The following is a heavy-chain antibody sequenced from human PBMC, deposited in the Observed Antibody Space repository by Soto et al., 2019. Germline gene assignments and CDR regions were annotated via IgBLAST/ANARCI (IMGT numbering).Heavy chain of an antibody. CDR3: ARQHSNYVSVSDYYYYMDV. D-gene: IGHD4-4*01. CDR2: IYPGDSDT. V-gene: IGHV5-51*01. Sequence: PVESLKISCKGSGYSFTSYWSGWVRQMPGKGLEWMGIIYPGDSDTRYSPSFQGQVTISADKSISTAYLQWSSLKASDTAMYYCARQHSNYVSVSDYYYYMDVWGKGTTVTVSS. J-gene: IGHJ6*03. CDR1: GYSFTSYW.